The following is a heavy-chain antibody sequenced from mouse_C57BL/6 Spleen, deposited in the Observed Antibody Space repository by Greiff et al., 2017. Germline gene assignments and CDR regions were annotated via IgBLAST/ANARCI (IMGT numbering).Heavy chain of an antibody. D-gene: IGHD1-1*01. CDR2: ISYSGST. Sequence: EVQLVESGPGLAKPSQTLSLTCSVTGYSITSDYWNWIRKFPGNKLEYMGYISYSGSTYYNPSLKSRISITRDTSKNQYYLQLNSVTTEDTATYYCARRAIDYYGSSYAMDYWGQGTSVTVSS. CDR3: ARRAIDYYGSSYAMDY. V-gene: IGHV3-8*01. J-gene: IGHJ4*01. CDR1: GYSITSDY.